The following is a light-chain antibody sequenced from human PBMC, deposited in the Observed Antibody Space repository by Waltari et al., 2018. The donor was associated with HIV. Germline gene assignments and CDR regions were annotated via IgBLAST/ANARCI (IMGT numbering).Light chain of an antibody. CDR1: AFPTQY. CDR2: KDS. Sequence: SYELTQPPSVSVSPRQTARITCSGDAFPTQYAYWYHQKPGQAPVLVIYKDSKRPSGIPERFSGSNSGNTATLTISGTQAMDEADYYCQAWDSSTGVFGTGTKVTVL. J-gene: IGLJ1*01. V-gene: IGLV3-1*01. CDR3: QAWDSSTGV.